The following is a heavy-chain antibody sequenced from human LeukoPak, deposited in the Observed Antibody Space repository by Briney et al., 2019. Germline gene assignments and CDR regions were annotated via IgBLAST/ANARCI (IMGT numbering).Heavy chain of an antibody. J-gene: IGHJ4*02. CDR1: GFTFSSYW. Sequence: GGSLRLSCAASGFTFSSYWMHWVRQAPGKGLMWVSRINSDGSSTSYADSVKGRFTISRDNAKNTLYLQMNSLRGEDTAVYYCARVPWLEYFDYWGQGTLVTVSS. D-gene: IGHD6-19*01. V-gene: IGHV3-74*01. CDR3: ARVPWLEYFDY. CDR2: INSDGSST.